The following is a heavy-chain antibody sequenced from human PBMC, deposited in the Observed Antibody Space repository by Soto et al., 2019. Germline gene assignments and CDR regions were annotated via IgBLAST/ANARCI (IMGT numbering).Heavy chain of an antibody. Sequence: QVQLVQSGAEVKKPGSSVKVSCKASGGTFSSYAISWVRQAPGQGLEWMGGIIPISGTANYAQKFQSRVTITADESTSTAYMELSSLRSEDTAVYYCARSQGSSTSLETYSYYYYGMDVWGQGTTVTVSS. J-gene: IGHJ6*02. CDR2: IIPISGTA. V-gene: IGHV1-69*01. D-gene: IGHD2-2*01. CDR3: ARSQGSSTSLETYSYYYYGMDV. CDR1: GGTFSSYA.